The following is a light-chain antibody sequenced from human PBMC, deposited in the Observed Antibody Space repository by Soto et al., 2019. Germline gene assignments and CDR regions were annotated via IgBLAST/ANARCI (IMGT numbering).Light chain of an antibody. J-gene: IGKJ1*01. Sequence: TQSPATLSVAAGEIATLSYRASQSGSDYLAWYQQRPRLAPRLIIYAVSTRATGVPDRCSGNGAETEFTLTICGLQSDDFALCYCQQYKKWPPWRFGQGGKVDI. CDR2: AVS. CDR3: QQYKKWPPWR. V-gene: IGKV3-15*01. CDR1: QSGSDY.